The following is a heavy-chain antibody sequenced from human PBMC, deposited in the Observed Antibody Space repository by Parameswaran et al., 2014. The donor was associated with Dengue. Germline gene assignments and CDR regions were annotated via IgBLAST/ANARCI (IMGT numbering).Heavy chain of an antibody. Sequence: WIRQPPGKGLEWVSSISSSSSYIYYADSVKGRFTISRDNAKNSLYLQMNSLRAEDTAVYYCTRGRGGEVLSLNAFDIWGQGTMVTVSS. CDR2: ISSSSSYI. D-gene: IGHD1-26*01. J-gene: IGHJ3*02. V-gene: IGHV3-21*01. CDR3: TRGRGGEVLSLNAFDI.